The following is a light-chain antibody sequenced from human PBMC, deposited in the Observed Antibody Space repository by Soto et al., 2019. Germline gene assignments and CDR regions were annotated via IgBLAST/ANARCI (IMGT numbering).Light chain of an antibody. CDR2: KAS. Sequence: DIQMPQSPSTLSASVGDRVTITCRASQTISSWLAWYQQKPGKAPKLLIYKASTLKSGVPSRFSGSGSGAEFTLTISSLQPDDSATYYCQQYNSYSPTFGQGTKVDI. J-gene: IGKJ1*01. CDR1: QTISSW. CDR3: QQYNSYSPT. V-gene: IGKV1-5*03.